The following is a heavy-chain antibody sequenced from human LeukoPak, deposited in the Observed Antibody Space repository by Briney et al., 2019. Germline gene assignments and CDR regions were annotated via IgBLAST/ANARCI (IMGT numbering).Heavy chain of an antibody. D-gene: IGHD3-22*01. V-gene: IGHV4-30-4*08. J-gene: IGHJ3*02. CDR2: IYYSGST. CDR3: ASSRRYYYDSSGYYAFDI. CDR1: GGSTSSGDYY. Sequence: SQTLSLXCTVSGGSTSSGDYYWSWIRQPPGKGLEWIGYIYYSGSTYYNPSLKSRVTISVDTSKIHFSLKLSSVTAADTALYYCASSRRYYYDSSGYYAFDIWGQGTMVTVSS.